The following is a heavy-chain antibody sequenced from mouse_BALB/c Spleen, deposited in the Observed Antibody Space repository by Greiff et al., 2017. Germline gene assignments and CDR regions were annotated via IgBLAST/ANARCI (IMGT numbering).Heavy chain of an antibody. D-gene: IGHD2-14*01. CDR2: ISYSGST. Sequence: EVQLQQSGPGLVKPSQSLSLTCTVTGYSITSDYAWNWIRQFPGNKLEWMGYISYSGSTSYNPSLKSRISITRDTSKNQFFLQLNSVTTEDTATYFCARGYRYYFDYWGQGTTLTVSS. CDR1: GYSITSDYA. V-gene: IGHV3-2*02. J-gene: IGHJ2*01. CDR3: ARGYRYYFDY.